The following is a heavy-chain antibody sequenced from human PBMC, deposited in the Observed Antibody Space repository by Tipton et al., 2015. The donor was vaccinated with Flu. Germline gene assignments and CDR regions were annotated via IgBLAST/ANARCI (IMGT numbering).Heavy chain of an antibody. D-gene: IGHD1-26*01. CDR2: IDPSDSYT. CDR1: GYSFTSYW. CDR3: ARDGHPYFIVGATNPFDY. J-gene: IGHJ4*01. V-gene: IGHV5-10-1*01. Sequence: QLVQSGAEVKKPGESLRISCKGSGYSFTSYWISWVRQMPGKGLEWMGRIDPSDSYTNYSPSFQGHVTISADKSISTAYLQWSSLKASDTAMYYCARDGHPYFIVGATNPFDYWGQGTLVTVSS.